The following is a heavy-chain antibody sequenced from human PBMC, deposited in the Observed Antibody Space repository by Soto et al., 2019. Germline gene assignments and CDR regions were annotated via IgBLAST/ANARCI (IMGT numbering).Heavy chain of an antibody. CDR3: ARTRGTHCSGGSCYYFDI. V-gene: IGHV3-23*01. Sequence: AQLSESGGGLVRPGGSLRVSCAASGFGFGSYAMAWIRQAPGKGLEWVSSISGSGLVTYYADSVRGRFAVSRANSRNTRFLQVNRLSAEDTAVYYCARTRGTHCSGGSCYYFDIWGRGTLVSV. CDR1: GFGFGSYA. D-gene: IGHD2-15*01. CDR2: ISGSGLVT. J-gene: IGHJ4*02.